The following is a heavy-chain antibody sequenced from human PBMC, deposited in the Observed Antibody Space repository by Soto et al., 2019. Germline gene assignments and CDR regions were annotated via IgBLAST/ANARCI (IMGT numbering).Heavy chain of an antibody. D-gene: IGHD3-10*01. Sequence: PGGSLRLSCAAPGFTFSSYEMNWVRQAPGKGLEWVSYISSSGSNIYYADSVQGRFTISRDNAKNSLYLQMNSLRAEDTAVYYCATRSGGGGAFDFWGQGTMVTVSS. CDR2: ISSSGSNI. CDR3: ATRSGGGGAFDF. CDR1: GFTFSSYE. V-gene: IGHV3-48*03. J-gene: IGHJ3*01.